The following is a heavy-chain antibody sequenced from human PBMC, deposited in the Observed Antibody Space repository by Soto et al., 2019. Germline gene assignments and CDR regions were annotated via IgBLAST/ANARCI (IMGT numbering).Heavy chain of an antibody. Sequence: SETLSLTCTVSGGSISSGDYYWSWIRQPPGKGLEWIGYIYYSGSTYYNPSLKSRVTISVDTSKNQFSLKLSSVTAADTAVYYCARDRTYYYDSSGYFDYYYGMHVWGPGTTLTVYS. CDR1: GGSISSGDYY. CDR3: ARDRTYYYDSSGYFDYYYGMHV. J-gene: IGHJ6*02. CDR2: IYYSGST. D-gene: IGHD3-22*01. V-gene: IGHV4-30-4*01.